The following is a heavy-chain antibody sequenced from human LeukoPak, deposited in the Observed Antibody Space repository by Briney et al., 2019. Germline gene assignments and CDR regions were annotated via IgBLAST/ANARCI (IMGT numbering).Heavy chain of an antibody. CDR3: PKGCAASGCYTSEV. Sequence: GRSLRLSCAASGFTFSRYGMHWVRQAPDKGLEWVAVISFDGSNKYDADPVKGRFTISRDNSKNILYLQMYSLRPEGTAVYFCPKGCAASGCYTSEVWGQGTLVTVSS. D-gene: IGHD2-2*02. J-gene: IGHJ4*02. CDR2: ISFDGSNK. V-gene: IGHV3-30*18. CDR1: GFTFSRYG.